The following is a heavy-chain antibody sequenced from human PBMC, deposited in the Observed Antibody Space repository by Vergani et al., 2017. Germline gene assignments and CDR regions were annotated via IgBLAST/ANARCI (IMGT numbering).Heavy chain of an antibody. J-gene: IGHJ6*02. Sequence: EVQLVESGGGLVQPGGSLRLSCAASGFTFSSYSMNWVRQAPGKGLEWVSYISSSSSYIYYADSVKGRFTISRDNAKNSLYLQMNSLRAEDTAVYYCARPITISSYGMDVWGQGTTVTVSS. CDR1: GFTFSSYS. CDR2: ISSSSSYI. V-gene: IGHV3-21*05. D-gene: IGHD3-9*01. CDR3: ARPITISSYGMDV.